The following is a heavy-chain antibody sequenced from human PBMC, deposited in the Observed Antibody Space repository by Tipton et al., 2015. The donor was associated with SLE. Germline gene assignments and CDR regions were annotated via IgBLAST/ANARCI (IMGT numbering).Heavy chain of an antibody. CDR1: GYTLSTHG. CDR3: AREGLRWLYFDY. J-gene: IGHJ4*02. CDR2: ISAYNGVT. Sequence: QLVQSGAEVKKPGASVKVSCKASGYTLSTHGITWVRQAPGGGLEWMGWISAYNGVTSYVQKLQGRVTMTTDTSSNTAYMELRNLTSDDTAVYYCAREGLRWLYFDYWGQGTLVTVSS. D-gene: IGHD5-12*01. V-gene: IGHV1-18*01.